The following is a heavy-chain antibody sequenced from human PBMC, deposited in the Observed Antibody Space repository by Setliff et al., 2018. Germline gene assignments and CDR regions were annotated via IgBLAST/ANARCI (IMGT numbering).Heavy chain of an antibody. D-gene: IGHD3-10*01. CDR1: GGSVSSTSHY. V-gene: IGHV4-39*07. CDR2: VYYSGYT. CDR3: ARVDFTMIQGVLGL. J-gene: IGHJ1*01. Sequence: PSETLSLTCNVSGGSVSSTSHYWGWIRQPTGKGMEWIGSVYYSGYTYYNPSLQSRVTISVDMSKNQFSLKLTSVTAADTAVYYCARVDFTMIQGVLGLWGQGTLVTVSS.